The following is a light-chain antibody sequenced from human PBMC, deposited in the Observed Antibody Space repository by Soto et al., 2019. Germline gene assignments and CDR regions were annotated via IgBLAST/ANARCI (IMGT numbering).Light chain of an antibody. CDR3: QQRSNWPPIT. CDR2: GAS. CDR1: QSVGSNY. Sequence: EFVLTQSPGTLSLSPWERATLSCRASQSVGSNYLAWYQQKPGQAPRLLIYGASSRATGIADRFSGSGSGTDFTLTISSLEPEDFAVYYCQQRSNWPPITFGQGTRLEI. J-gene: IGKJ5*01. V-gene: IGKV3-11*01.